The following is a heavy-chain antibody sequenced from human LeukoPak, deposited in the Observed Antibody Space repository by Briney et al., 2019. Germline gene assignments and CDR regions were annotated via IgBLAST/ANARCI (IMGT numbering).Heavy chain of an antibody. D-gene: IGHD3-10*01. CDR2: IRQDGNEK. V-gene: IGHV3-7*01. CDR1: GFTFSSYW. Sequence: PGGSLRLSCAACGFTFSSYWMNWVRQAPGKGLEWVASIRQDGNEKYYVDSVKGRFTISRDNSKNTLYLQMNSLRPEDTAVYYCAKGGVWFGNSNPWGQGTLVTVSS. CDR3: AKGGVWFGNSNP. J-gene: IGHJ5*02.